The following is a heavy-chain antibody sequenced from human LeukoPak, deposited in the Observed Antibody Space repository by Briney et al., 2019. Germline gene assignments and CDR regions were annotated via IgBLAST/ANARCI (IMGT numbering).Heavy chain of an antibody. J-gene: IGHJ4*02. V-gene: IGHV4-61*02. CDR1: GGSISSGSYY. CDR3: AREYCSSTSCSDY. Sequence: SETLSLTCTVSGGSISSGSYYWSWIRQPAGKGLEWIGRIYTSGSTNYNPSLKSRVTISVDTSKNQFSLELSSVTAADTAVYYCAREYCSSTSCSDYWGQGTLVTVSS. D-gene: IGHD2-2*01. CDR2: IYTSGST.